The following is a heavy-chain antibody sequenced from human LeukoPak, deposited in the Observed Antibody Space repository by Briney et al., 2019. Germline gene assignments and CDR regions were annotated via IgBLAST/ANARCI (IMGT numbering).Heavy chain of an antibody. D-gene: IGHD3-3*01. V-gene: IGHV3-7*03. CDR1: GCTFGKYW. J-gene: IGHJ4*02. CDR2: IKLDGSEK. CDR3: ARDQYDTWSRRGNFDS. Sequence: PGGSLRLSCVASGCTFGKYWMSWVRQAPGKGLEWVANIKLDGSEKNYVDSMKGRFTISRDNTKNSLYLQMNSLRAEDTAVFYCARDQYDTWSRRGNFDSWGQGTLVIVSS.